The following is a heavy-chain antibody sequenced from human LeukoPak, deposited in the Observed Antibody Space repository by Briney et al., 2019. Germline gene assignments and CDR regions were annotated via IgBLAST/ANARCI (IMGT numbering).Heavy chain of an antibody. V-gene: IGHV4-4*07. CDR1: GGSISGYY. CDR3: AREARLASAAGLDV. CDR2: LYGSATI. Sequence: PSETLSLTCNVFGGSISGYYWSWIRQPAGKGLEWIGRLYGSATIKYNLSLRRRLSLSGYPSKNHSSLKLSSVTAAGTAVYYCAREARLASAAGLDVWGQGTMVTVS. D-gene: IGHD5-12*01. J-gene: IGHJ6*02.